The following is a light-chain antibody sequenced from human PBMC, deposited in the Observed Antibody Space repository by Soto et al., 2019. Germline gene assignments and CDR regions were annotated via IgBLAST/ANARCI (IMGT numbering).Light chain of an antibody. V-gene: IGLV1-44*01. CDR2: SNN. Sequence: QSALTQPPSASGTPGQRVTISCSGSSSNIGSNTVNWYQQLPGTAPKLLIYSNNQRPSGVPDRSSGSKSGTSASLAISGLQSDDEADYYCAAWDDNLNGYVVFGGGTQLTVL. CDR1: SSNIGSNT. J-gene: IGLJ2*01. CDR3: AAWDDNLNGYVV.